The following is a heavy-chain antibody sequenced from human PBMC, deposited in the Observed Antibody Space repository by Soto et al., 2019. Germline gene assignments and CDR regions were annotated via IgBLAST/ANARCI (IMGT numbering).Heavy chain of an antibody. D-gene: IGHD2-21*01. V-gene: IGHV4-59*01. CDR2: VYNSGST. CDR3: ARRAVVAVTGSLDNWLDP. J-gene: IGHJ5*02. CDR1: GGSMRRDN. Sequence: SETLSDTCTVSGGSMRRDNWNWLRQPPGKALEWIGYVYNSGSTNYNPSLKSRVTISVDTSKNQFSLKVNSVTAADTAVYYCARRAVVAVTGSLDNWLDPWGQGILVT.